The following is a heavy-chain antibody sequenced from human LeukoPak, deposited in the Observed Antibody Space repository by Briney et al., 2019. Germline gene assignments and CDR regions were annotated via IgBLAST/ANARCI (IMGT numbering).Heavy chain of an antibody. CDR1: GGSSSSYY. D-gene: IGHD5-18*01. V-gene: IGHV4-59*08. J-gene: IGHJ4*02. CDR3: ARHPRYVDTAMAHV. CDR2: IYYSGST. Sequence: SETLSLTCTVSGGSSSSYYWSWIRQPPGKGVEWIGYIYYSGSTNYNPSLKSRVTISVDTSKNQFSLKLSSVTAADTAVYYCARHPRYVDTAMAHVWGQGTLVTVSS.